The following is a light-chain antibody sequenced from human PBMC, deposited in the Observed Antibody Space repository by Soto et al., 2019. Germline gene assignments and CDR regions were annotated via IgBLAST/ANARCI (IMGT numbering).Light chain of an antibody. CDR2: DAS. V-gene: IGKV3-11*01. Sequence: PGESATLSCRASQSFRGLLAWYQQKPGQAPRLLIYDASNRATGIPARFSGSGSGTDFTLTISSLEPEDFAVYYCQQRSNWPPFTFGQGTRLEIK. CDR1: QSFRGL. J-gene: IGKJ5*01. CDR3: QQRSNWPPFT.